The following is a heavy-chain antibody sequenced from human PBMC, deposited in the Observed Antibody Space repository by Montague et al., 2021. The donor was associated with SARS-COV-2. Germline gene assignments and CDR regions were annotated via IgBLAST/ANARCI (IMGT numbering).Heavy chain of an antibody. CDR1: GGSISSNNW. J-gene: IGHJ4*02. CDR2: IYHSGRT. CDR3: AREGSRDGYNEGFDY. Sequence: SETLSLTCAVSGGSISSNNWWNWVRQAPGKGLEWIGEIYHSGRTNCNPSLKSRVTISVDKSKNQYSLILNSVTAADTAVYYCAREGSRDGYNEGFDYWGQGTLVNVSP. V-gene: IGHV4-4*02. D-gene: IGHD5-24*01.